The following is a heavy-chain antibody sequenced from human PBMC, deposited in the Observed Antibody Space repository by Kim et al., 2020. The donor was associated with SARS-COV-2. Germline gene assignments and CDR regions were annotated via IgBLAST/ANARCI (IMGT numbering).Heavy chain of an antibody. CDR2: IYYSGST. CDR1: GGSISSSSYY. CDR3: ARDGVVRGANAVYYYYG. D-gene: IGHD3-10*01. J-gene: IGHJ6*01. Sequence: SETLSLTCTVSGGSISSSSYYWGWIRQPPGKGLEWIGSIYYSGSTYYNPSLKSRVTISVDTSKNQFSLKLSSVTAADTAVYYCARDGVVRGANAVYYYYG. V-gene: IGHV4-39*07.